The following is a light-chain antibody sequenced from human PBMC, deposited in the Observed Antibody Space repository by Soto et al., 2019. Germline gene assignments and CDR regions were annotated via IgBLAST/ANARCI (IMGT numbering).Light chain of an antibody. Sequence: DIVMTQSPDSLAVSLGERATINCRPSQSVLHRSNTNSSLAWYQQKPGQPPKLLIYWASTRDSGVPDRFSGSGSGTDFTLTISSLQAEDVAVYFCQQYSSPPYTFGQGTRLEIK. CDR1: QSVLHRSNTNSS. CDR3: QQYSSPPYT. CDR2: WAS. V-gene: IGKV4-1*01. J-gene: IGKJ2*01.